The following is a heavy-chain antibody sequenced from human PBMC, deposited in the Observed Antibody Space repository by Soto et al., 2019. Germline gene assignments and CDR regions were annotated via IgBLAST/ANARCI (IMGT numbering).Heavy chain of an antibody. V-gene: IGHV4-30-4*01. CDR2: IYYSGST. D-gene: IGHD5-12*01. J-gene: IGHJ4*02. CDR1: GGSISSGDYY. Sequence: PSETLSLTCTVSGGSISSGDYYWSWIRQPPGKGLEWIGYIYYSGSTYYNPSLKSRVTISVDTSKNQFSLKLSSVTAADTAVYYCARELEWLRFRYFDYWGQGTLVTVST. CDR3: ARELEWLRFRYFDY.